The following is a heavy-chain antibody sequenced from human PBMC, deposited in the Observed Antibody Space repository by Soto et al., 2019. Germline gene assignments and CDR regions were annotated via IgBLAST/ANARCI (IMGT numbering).Heavy chain of an antibody. CDR2: ISYDGSNK. Sequence: QVQLVESGGGVVQPGRSLRLSCAASGFTFSSYGMHWVRQAPGKGLEWVAVISYDGSNKYYADSVKGRFTISRDNSKNTLYLQMNSLRAEDTAVYYCAKDLTSIVGATYWGQGTLVTVSS. J-gene: IGHJ4*02. CDR3: AKDLTSIVGATY. CDR1: GFTFSSYG. D-gene: IGHD1-26*01. V-gene: IGHV3-30*18.